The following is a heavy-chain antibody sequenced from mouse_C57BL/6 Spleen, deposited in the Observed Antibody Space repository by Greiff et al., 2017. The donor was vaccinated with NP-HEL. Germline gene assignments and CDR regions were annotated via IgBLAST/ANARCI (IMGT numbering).Heavy chain of an antibody. V-gene: IGHV1-81*01. CDR3: ARLDTTVVDVY. CDR2: LYPRSGNT. Sequence: VQLQQSGAELARPGASVKLSCKASGYTFTSYGISWVKQRTGQGLGWIGELYPRSGNTYYNEKFKGKATMTADKSSSTAYMELRSLTSEDSAVYFWARLDTTVVDVYWGQGTLVTVSA. J-gene: IGHJ3*01. D-gene: IGHD1-1*01. CDR1: GYTFTSYG.